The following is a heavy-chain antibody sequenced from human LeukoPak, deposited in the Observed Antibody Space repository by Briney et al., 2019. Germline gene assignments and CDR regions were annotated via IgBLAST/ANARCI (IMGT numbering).Heavy chain of an antibody. CDR3: ASLGYCTNGVCLDY. Sequence: GGSLRLSCAASGFTFNTYVMHWVRQAPGKGLERVAVISYDGSNKYYADSVKGRSSISRDNSKNTLYLQMNSLRIEDTAMYYCASLGYCTNGVCLDYWGQGTLVTVSS. CDR1: GFTFNTYV. J-gene: IGHJ4*02. D-gene: IGHD2-8*01. CDR2: ISYDGSNK. V-gene: IGHV3-30*04.